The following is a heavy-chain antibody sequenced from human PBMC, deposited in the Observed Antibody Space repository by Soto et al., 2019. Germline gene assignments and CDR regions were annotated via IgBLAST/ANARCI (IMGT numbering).Heavy chain of an antibody. Sequence: SETLSLTCAVSGGSISSSNWWSWVRQPPGKGLEWIGEIYHSGSTNYNPSLKSRVTISVDKSKNQFSLKLSSVTAADTAVYYCARGGGEDYYDSSGYYRDAFDIWRQGTMVTVSS. CDR2: IYHSGST. D-gene: IGHD3-22*01. CDR1: GGSISSSNW. V-gene: IGHV4-4*02. J-gene: IGHJ3*02. CDR3: ARGGGEDYYDSSGYYRDAFDI.